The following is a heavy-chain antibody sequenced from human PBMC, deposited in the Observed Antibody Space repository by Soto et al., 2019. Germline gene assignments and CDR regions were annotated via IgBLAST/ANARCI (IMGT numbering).Heavy chain of an antibody. Sequence: QVQLQESGPGLVKPSGTLSLTCAVSGDSITNSYWWSWGRQPPGKGLEWIGEIYHTGSTNYNPSLESRVTISVDKSKNQFSLKLTSVTAADTAVYYCARGSAFDIWGQGTKVTVSS. V-gene: IGHV4-4*02. CDR3: ARGSAFDI. CDR2: IYHTGST. CDR1: GDSITNSYW. J-gene: IGHJ3*02.